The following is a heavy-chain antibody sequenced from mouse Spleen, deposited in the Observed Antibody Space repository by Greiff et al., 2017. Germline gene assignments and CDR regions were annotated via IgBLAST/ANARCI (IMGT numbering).Heavy chain of an antibody. J-gene: IGHJ4*01. CDR3: ASIYYGNYYAMDY. D-gene: IGHD2-1*01. CDR1: GFNIKDTY. V-gene: IGHV14-3*02. CDR2: IDPANGNT. Sequence: DVQLVESGAELVKPGASVKLSCTASGFNIKDTYMHWVKQRPEQGLEWIGRIDPANGNTKYDPKFQGKATITADTSSNTAYLQLSSLTSEDTAVYYCASIYYGNYYAMDYWGQGTSVTVSS.